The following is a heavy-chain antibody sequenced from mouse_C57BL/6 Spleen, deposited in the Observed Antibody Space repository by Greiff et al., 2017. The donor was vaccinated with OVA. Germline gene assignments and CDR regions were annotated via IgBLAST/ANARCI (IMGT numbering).Heavy chain of an antibody. Sequence: VQLQQSGTVLARPGASVKMSCKTSGYTFTSYWMHWVKQRPGQGLEWIGAIYPGNSDTSYNQKFKGKAKLTAVTSASTAYMELSSLTNEDSAVYYCTRLDYYGSSYDWYFDVWGTGTTVTVSS. CDR3: TRLDYYGSSYDWYFDV. V-gene: IGHV1-5*01. CDR1: GYTFTSYW. CDR2: IYPGNSDT. J-gene: IGHJ1*03. D-gene: IGHD1-1*01.